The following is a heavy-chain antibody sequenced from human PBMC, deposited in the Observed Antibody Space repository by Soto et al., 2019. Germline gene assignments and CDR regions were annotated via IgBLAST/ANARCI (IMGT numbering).Heavy chain of an antibody. J-gene: IGHJ4*02. D-gene: IGHD5-18*01. CDR1: GGSISSYY. CDR2: IYYSGST. CDR3: ARIQLWSEGVDY. Sequence: QVQLQESGPGLVKPSETPSLTCTVSGGSISSYYWSWIRQPPGKGLEWIGYIYYSGSTNYNPSLKSRVTISVDTSKNQFSLKLSSVTAADTAVYYCARIQLWSEGVDYWGQGTLVTVSS. V-gene: IGHV4-59*01.